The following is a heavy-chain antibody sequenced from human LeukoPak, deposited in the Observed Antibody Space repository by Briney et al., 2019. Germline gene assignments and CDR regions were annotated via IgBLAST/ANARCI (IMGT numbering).Heavy chain of an antibody. CDR3: AKQGRRMGYDFWSGYRHFDY. J-gene: IGHJ4*02. CDR2: TYYTGST. V-gene: IGHV4-39*01. Sequence: SETLSLTCTVSGGSISSSSYYWGWIRQPPGKGLEWIGSTYYTGSTYYKPSLKSRVTISVDTSKNQFSLKLSSVTAADTAIYYCAKQGRRMGYDFWSGYRHFDYWGQGTLVTVSS. CDR1: GGSISSSSYY. D-gene: IGHD3-3*01.